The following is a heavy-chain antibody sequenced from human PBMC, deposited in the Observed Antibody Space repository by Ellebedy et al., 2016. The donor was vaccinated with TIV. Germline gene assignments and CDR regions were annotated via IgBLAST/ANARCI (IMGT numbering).Heavy chain of an antibody. CDR1: GFTFSSCA. J-gene: IGHJ4*02. V-gene: IGHV3-23*01. CDR2: ISNTGSRT. D-gene: IGHD3-22*01. CDR3: AKGRGGGSDSSAPRYYFDY. Sequence: PSETLSLTCAASGFTFSSCAMSWVRQAPGKGLEWVSTISNTGSRTYYADSVEGRFIISRDNSKKTLYLQMNSLRAEDTAVYYCAKGRGGGSDSSAPRYYFDYWGLGTLVTVSS.